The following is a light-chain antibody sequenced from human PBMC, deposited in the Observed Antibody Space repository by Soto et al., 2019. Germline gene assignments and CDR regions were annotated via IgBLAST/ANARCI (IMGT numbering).Light chain of an antibody. CDR3: AAWDDSLNGHV. J-gene: IGLJ1*01. CDR2: TTN. V-gene: IGLV1-44*01. CDR1: SSNIGTSS. Sequence: QSVLTQPHSASGTPGQRVTISCSGSSSNIGTSSVHWFQQLPGPAPKLLISTTNQRPSGVPERFSGSKSGTSASLAISGLQSEDEDDYYCAAWDDSLNGHVFGTGTKVTVL.